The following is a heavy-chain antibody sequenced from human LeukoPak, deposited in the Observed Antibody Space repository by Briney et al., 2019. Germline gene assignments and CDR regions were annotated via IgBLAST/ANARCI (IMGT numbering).Heavy chain of an antibody. CDR2: ISWNSGNI. CDR1: GFTFDDYG. J-gene: IGHJ5*01. Sequence: GGSLRLSCAASGFTFDDYGMHWVRHPPGKGLEWVSGISWNSGNIGYADSVKGRFTISRDNAKNSLYLQMDILKPEDTAFYYCAKVDGYNSGWYDSWGQGTLVTVSS. CDR3: AKVDGYNSGWYDS. D-gene: IGHD6-19*01. V-gene: IGHV3-9*01.